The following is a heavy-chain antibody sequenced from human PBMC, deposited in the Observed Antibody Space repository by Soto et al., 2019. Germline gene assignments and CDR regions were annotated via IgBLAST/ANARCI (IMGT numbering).Heavy chain of an antibody. CDR2: ISAYNGNT. Sequence: ASVKVPCKASGYTFTSYGMSWVRQAPGQGLEWMGWISAYNGNTNYAQKLQGRVTMTTDTSTSTAYMELRSLRSDDTAVYYFATNIVATNKSPGDACDIWGQGTMVTVSS. D-gene: IGHD5-12*01. CDR1: GYTFTSYG. J-gene: IGHJ3*02. V-gene: IGHV1-18*04. CDR3: ATNIVATNKSPGDACDI.